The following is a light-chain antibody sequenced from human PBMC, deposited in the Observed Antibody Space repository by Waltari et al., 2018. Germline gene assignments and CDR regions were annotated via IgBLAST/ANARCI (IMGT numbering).Light chain of an antibody. CDR3: HSRDTSSTRV. CDR2: GQN. J-gene: IGLJ2*01. CDR1: RLSRFY. Sequence: SSELTQDPSVSVALGQTVRITCQGDRLSRFYASWYQQRPGQAPILVLYGQNNRPSGIPDRFSGSTSGNTASLTITGAQAEDEADYYCHSRDTSSTRVFGGGTRLTV. V-gene: IGLV3-19*01.